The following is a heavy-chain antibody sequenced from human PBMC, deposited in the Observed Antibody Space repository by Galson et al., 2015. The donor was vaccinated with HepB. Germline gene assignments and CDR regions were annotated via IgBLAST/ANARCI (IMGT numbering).Heavy chain of an antibody. CDR1: EFTFSYYS. V-gene: IGHV3-48*01. CDR2: ISSSGSTM. D-gene: IGHD1-1*01. CDR3: ARENDYYFDY. Sequence: SLRLSCAASEFTFSYYSMNWVRQAPGKGLEWVSYISSSGSTMYYADSVQGRFTISRDNAKNSLYLRMNSLRAEDTAVYFCARENDYYFDYWGQGTLVTVSS. J-gene: IGHJ4*02.